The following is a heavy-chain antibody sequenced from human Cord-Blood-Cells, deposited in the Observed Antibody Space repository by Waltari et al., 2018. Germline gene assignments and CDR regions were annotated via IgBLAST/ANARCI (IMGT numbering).Heavy chain of an antibody. CDR3: ARGGDTGDGIDY. CDR1: GSTSTGNN. D-gene: IGHD7-27*01. CDR2: TNPNSGGT. Sequence: QVQLVQSGAEVKKPGASVKVSCKALGSTSTGNNMHLVLQAPGQGLEWMGWTNPNSGGTNYAQKFQGWVTMTRDPSISTAYMELSRLRSDATAVYYCARGGDTGDGIDYWGQGTLVTVSS. J-gene: IGHJ4*02. V-gene: IGHV1-2*04.